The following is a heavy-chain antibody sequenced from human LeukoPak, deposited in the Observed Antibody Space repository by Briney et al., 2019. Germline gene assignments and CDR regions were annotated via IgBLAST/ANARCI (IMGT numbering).Heavy chain of an antibody. V-gene: IGHV4-61*01. J-gene: IGHJ4*02. CDR2: VYNSGST. CDR3: VRDRELNY. Sequence: PSETLSLTCTVSGGSISSSSYYWGWIRQPPGKGLEWIGYVYNSGSTDYNPSLKSRVTISADTSKNQFSLKLSSVIAADTAVYYCVRDRELNYWGQGILVTVSS. CDR1: GGSISSSSYY. D-gene: IGHD5-24*01.